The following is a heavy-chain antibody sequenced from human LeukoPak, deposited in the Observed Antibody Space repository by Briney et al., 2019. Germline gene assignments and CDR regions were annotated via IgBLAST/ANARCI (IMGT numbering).Heavy chain of an antibody. D-gene: IGHD5-18*01. CDR2: ISGSGGST. V-gene: IGHV3-23*01. J-gene: IGHJ3*02. Sequence: GGSLRLSCAASGFTFSSYAMSWVRQAPGKGLEWVSTISGSGGSTYYADSVKGRFTISRDNSKNTLYLQMNSLRAEDTAVYYCAKDGAGYSYGIWGQGTMVTVSS. CDR3: AKDGAGYSYGI. CDR1: GFTFSSYA.